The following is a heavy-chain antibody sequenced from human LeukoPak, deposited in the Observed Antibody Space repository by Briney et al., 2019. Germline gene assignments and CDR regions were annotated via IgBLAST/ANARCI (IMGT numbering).Heavy chain of an antibody. CDR2: IIPIFGTA. CDR3: ALQLERPRSLTE. D-gene: IGHD1-1*01. J-gene: IGHJ4*02. CDR1: GGTFSSYA. V-gene: IGHV1-69*13. Sequence: AASVTVSCTASGGTFSSYAISWVRQAPGQGLEWMGGIIPIFGTANYAQKFQGRVTITADESTSTAYMELSSLRSEDTAVYYCALQLERPRSLTEWGQGTLVTVSS.